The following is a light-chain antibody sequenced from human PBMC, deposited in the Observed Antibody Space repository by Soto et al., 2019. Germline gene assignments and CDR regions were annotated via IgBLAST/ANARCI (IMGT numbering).Light chain of an antibody. CDR2: EVS. CDR1: SSDVGGYKY. V-gene: IGLV2-8*01. J-gene: IGLJ2*01. Sequence: QSVLTQPPSASGSPGQSVTISCNGTSSDVGGYKYVSWYQQHPGKAPKLMIFEVSKRPSGVPDRFSGSKSGNTASLTVSGLQAEDEADYYCCSYAGSNNLVFGGGTKLTVL. CDR3: CSYAGSNNLV.